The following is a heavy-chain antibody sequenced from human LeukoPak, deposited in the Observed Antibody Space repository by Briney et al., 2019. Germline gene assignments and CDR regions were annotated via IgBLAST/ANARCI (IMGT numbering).Heavy chain of an antibody. Sequence: SETLSLTCAVYSGSFSGYYWSWIRQPPGKGLEWIGEINHSGSTNYNPSLKSRVTISVDTSKNQFSLKLSSVTAADTAVYYRARGLDNWNVYIFDYWGLGTLVTVSS. CDR1: SGSFSGYY. CDR3: ARGLDNWNVYIFDY. J-gene: IGHJ4*02. D-gene: IGHD1-20*01. V-gene: IGHV4-34*01. CDR2: INHSGST.